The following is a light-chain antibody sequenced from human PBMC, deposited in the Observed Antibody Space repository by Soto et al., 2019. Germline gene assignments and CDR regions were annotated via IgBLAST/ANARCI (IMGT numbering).Light chain of an antibody. CDR1: SSDIGAYNF. Sequence: QSALTQPASVSGSPGQSITISCTGTSSDIGAYNFVSWYQQHPGKAPKLMLYDVNIRPSGVSNRFSGSKSGNTASLTISGPQGEDRAGYYFTSLTTSTTMIFGGGTKVTVL. CDR3: TSLTTSTTMI. V-gene: IGLV2-14*03. J-gene: IGLJ2*01. CDR2: DVN.